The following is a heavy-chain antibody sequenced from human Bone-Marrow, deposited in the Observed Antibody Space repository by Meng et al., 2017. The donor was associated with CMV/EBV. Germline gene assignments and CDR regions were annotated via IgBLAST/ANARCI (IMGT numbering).Heavy chain of an antibody. J-gene: IGHJ6*02. Sequence: GSLRLSCAVYGGSFRGYYWSWIRQPPGKGLEWIGEINHSGSTNYNPSLKSRVTISVDTSKNQFSLKLSSVTAADTAVYYCARARSYCSSTSCYRYYYGMDVWGQGNTVNVAS. CDR1: GGSFRGYY. CDR3: ARARSYCSSTSCYRYYYGMDV. CDR2: INHSGST. D-gene: IGHD2-2*01. V-gene: IGHV4-34*01.